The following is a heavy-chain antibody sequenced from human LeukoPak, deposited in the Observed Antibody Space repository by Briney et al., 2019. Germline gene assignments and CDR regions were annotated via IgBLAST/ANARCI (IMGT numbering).Heavy chain of an antibody. V-gene: IGHV3-23*01. CDR1: GFTFNNYG. Sequence: GGSLRLSCAASGFTFNNYGMIWVRQAPGKGLQWVSAISGSGTGGSTHYADSVKGRFTISRDNSKSTLYLQMNSLRAEDTAVYYCAKESRYFDWFLPLDYWGQGTLVTVSS. CDR2: ISGSGTGGST. CDR3: AKESRYFDWFLPLDY. J-gene: IGHJ4*02. D-gene: IGHD3-9*01.